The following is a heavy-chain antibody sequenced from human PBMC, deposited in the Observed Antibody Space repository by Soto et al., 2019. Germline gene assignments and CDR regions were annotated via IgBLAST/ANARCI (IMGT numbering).Heavy chain of an antibody. CDR2: IYDSGST. V-gene: IGHV4-59*08. D-gene: IGHD3-10*01. J-gene: IGHJ4*02. Sequence: QVQLQESGPGLVKPSETLSLTCTVSGGSISSYYWSWIRQPPGKGLEWIGYIYDSGSTNYDPSPKSRVTRTVDTSKSQSSMKLNSMHAADTAVYYCARHNYGSGSTYFDYWGQGTLVTVSS. CDR1: GGSISSYY. CDR3: ARHNYGSGSTYFDY.